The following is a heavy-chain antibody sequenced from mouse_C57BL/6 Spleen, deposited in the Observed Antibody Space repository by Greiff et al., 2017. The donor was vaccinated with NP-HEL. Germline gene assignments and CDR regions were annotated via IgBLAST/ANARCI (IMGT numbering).Heavy chain of an antibody. CDR3: ERAQLYDGYWAY. CDR2: ISDGGSYT. V-gene: IGHV5-4*03. J-gene: IGHJ3*01. D-gene: IGHD2-3*01. CDR1: GFTFSSYA. Sequence: EVKLVESGGGLVKPGGSLKLSCAASGFTFSSYAMSWVRQTPEKRLEWVATISDGGSYTYYPDNVKGRFTISRDNAKNNLYLQMSHLKSEDTAMYYCERAQLYDGYWAYWGQGTLVTVSA.